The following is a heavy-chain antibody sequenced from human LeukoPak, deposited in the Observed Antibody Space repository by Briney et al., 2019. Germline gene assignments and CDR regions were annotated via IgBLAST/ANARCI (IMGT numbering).Heavy chain of an antibody. V-gene: IGHV3-23*01. D-gene: IGHD3-10*01. J-gene: IGHJ4*02. CDR1: GLTVRRNY. CDR2: ISGSGGST. CDR3: AKEGAWFGELSFDY. Sequence: GGSLRLSCAASGLTVRRNYMSWVRQAPGKGLEWVSAISGSGGSTYYADSVKGRFTISRDNSKNTLYLQMNSLRAEDTAVYYCAKEGAWFGELSFDYWGQGTLVTVSS.